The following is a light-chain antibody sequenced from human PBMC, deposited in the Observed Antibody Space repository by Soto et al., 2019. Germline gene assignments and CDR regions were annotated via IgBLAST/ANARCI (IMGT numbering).Light chain of an antibody. CDR3: QQYGSSRWT. J-gene: IGKJ1*01. V-gene: IGKV3-20*01. CDR1: QSVSSSY. Sequence: EIVLTQSPGTLSLSPGDRATLSCRASQSVSSSYLAWYQQKPGQAPRLLIYGASSRATGIPDRFSGSGSGTDFTLTISRLEPEDFAVYYCQQYGSSRWTFGQGT. CDR2: GAS.